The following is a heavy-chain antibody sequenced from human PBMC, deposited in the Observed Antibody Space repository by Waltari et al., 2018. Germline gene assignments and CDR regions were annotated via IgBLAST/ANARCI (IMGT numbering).Heavy chain of an antibody. CDR1: GYSFTSYW. CDR2: IYPGDSDT. Sequence: EVQLVQSGAEVKKPGESLKISCKGSGYSFTSYWIGWVRQMPGKGLEWMGMIYPGDSDTRDSPSFQGQVTISADKSISTAYLQWSSLKASDTAMYYCARCTSSSWYYYYYGMDVWAQGTTVTVSS. D-gene: IGHD6-13*01. CDR3: ARCTSSSWYYYYYGMDV. J-gene: IGHJ6*02. V-gene: IGHV5-51*01.